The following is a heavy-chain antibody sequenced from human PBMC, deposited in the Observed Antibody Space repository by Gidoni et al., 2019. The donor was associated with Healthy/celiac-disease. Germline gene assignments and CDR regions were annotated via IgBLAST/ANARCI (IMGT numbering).Heavy chain of an antibody. V-gene: IGHV4-34*01. CDR1: GGSFSGYY. CDR2: INHSGST. CDR3: ARGRSVAGSYYYYYYYMDV. J-gene: IGHJ6*03. Sequence: QVQLQQWGAGLLKPSETLSLTCAVYGGSFSGYYWSWIRQPPGKGLEWIGEINHSGSTNYNPSLKSRVTISVDTSKNQFSLKLSSVTAADTAVYYCARGRSVAGSYYYYYYYMDVWGKGTTVTVSS. D-gene: IGHD6-19*01.